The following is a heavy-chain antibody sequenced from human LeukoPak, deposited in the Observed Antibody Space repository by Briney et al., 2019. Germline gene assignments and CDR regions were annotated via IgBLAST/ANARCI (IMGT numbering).Heavy chain of an antibody. CDR3: ARTNYYDSSGYYYEEGY. CDR1: GGSISSGGYS. V-gene: IGHV4-30-2*02. D-gene: IGHD3-22*01. J-gene: IGHJ4*02. Sequence: SQTLSLTCAVSGGSISSGGYSWSWIRQPPGKGLEWIGYIYHSGSTYYNPSLKSRVTISVDRSKNQFSLKLSSVTAADTAVYYCARTNYYDSSGYYYEEGYWGQGTLVTVSS. CDR2: IYHSGST.